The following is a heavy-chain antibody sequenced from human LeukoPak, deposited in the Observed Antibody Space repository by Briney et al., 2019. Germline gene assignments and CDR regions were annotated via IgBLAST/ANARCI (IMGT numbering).Heavy chain of an antibody. Sequence: PGGSLRLSCAASGFTFSSYWMHWVRQAPGKGLVWVSRINSDGSSTSYADSVKGRLTISRDNAKNTLYLQMNSLRAEDTAVYYCAREQAVHDYFDYWGQGTLVTVSS. CDR3: AREQAVHDYFDY. D-gene: IGHD3-10*02. CDR1: GFTFSSYW. CDR2: INSDGSST. J-gene: IGHJ4*02. V-gene: IGHV3-74*01.